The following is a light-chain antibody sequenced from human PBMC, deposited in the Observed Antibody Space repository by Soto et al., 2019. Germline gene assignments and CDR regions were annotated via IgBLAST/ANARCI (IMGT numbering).Light chain of an antibody. V-gene: IGLV2-14*01. Sequence: QSVLTQPASVSGSPGQSITVSCTGTSSDVGGFNYVSWYQQHPGKAPKLMVYEVSNRPSGVPRRFSGSKSGKTASLTIAGLQAEDEADYYCCSYTSSSTRIFGTGTKVTVL. CDR3: CSYTSSSTRI. CDR2: EVS. CDR1: SSDVGGFNY. J-gene: IGLJ1*01.